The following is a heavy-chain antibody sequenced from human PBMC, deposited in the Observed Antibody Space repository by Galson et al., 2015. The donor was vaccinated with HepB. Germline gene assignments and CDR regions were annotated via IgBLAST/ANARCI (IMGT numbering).Heavy chain of an antibody. Sequence: SLRLSCAASGFKFSSYAMSWVRQAPGKGLEWVSTTNGNGRSTHYANSVKGRFTISRDNSKNTLYLQMTTLRAEDTAVYYCAKGVNSYDASAHYTSQDPLDYWGQGALVTVSS. CDR1: GFKFSSYA. J-gene: IGHJ4*02. CDR2: TNGNGRST. CDR3: AKGVNSYDASAHYTSQDPLDY. D-gene: IGHD3-22*01. V-gene: IGHV3-23*01.